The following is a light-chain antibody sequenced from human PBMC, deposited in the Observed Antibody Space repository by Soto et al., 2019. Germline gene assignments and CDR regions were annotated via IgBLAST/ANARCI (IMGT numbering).Light chain of an antibody. CDR2: EGS. Sequence: QSVLTQPASVSGSPGQSITISCTGTSSDVGGYDLVSWYQQHPGKAPKLIIYEGSKQPSGISNRFSGSKSGNTASLIISGLQGDDEGDYYCCAYVSSNTLLFGGGTKLTVL. CDR1: SSDVGGYDL. V-gene: IGLV2-23*01. CDR3: CAYVSSNTLL. J-gene: IGLJ3*02.